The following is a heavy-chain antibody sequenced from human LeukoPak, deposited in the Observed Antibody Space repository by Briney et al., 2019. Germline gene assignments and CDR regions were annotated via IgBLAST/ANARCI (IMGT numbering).Heavy chain of an antibody. J-gene: IGHJ4*02. Sequence: GGSLRLSCAASGFTFSSYAMSWVRQAPGKGLEWVAHVKPDGSEKSYVDSVKGRFTISRDNAQNSLYLQMNSLRAEDTAVYYCARDRGYYVFDYWGQGTLVTVSS. CDR1: GFTFSSYA. CDR3: ARDRGYYVFDY. CDR2: VKPDGSEK. D-gene: IGHD3-22*01. V-gene: IGHV3-7*01.